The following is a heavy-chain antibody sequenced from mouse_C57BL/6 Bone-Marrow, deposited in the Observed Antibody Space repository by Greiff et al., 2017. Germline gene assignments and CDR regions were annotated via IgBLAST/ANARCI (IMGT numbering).Heavy chain of an antibody. Sequence: VQLQQSGAELVRPGTSVKMSCKASGYTFTNYWIGWAKQRPGHGLEWIGDIYPGGGSTNYNEKFKGKATLTADKSSSTAYMQFSSLTSEDSAIYYCAREGGGNYWYFDVWGTGTTVTVSS. V-gene: IGHV1-63*01. D-gene: IGHD1-1*02. J-gene: IGHJ1*03. CDR2: IYPGGGST. CDR1: GYTFTNYW. CDR3: AREGGGNYWYFDV.